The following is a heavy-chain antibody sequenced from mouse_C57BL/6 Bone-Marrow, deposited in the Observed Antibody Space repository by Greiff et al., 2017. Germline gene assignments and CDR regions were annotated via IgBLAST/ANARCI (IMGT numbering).Heavy chain of an antibody. V-gene: IGHV1-69*01. Sequence: QVQLQQPGAELVMPGASVKLSCKASGYTFTSYWMNWVKQRPGQGLEWIGEIDPSDSYTNYNQKFKGKSTLTVDKSSSTAYMQLSSLTSEDSAVXYCARSAYYFDYWGQGTTLTVSS. J-gene: IGHJ2*01. CDR2: IDPSDSYT. CDR3: ARSAYYFDY. CDR1: GYTFTSYW. D-gene: IGHD1-2*01.